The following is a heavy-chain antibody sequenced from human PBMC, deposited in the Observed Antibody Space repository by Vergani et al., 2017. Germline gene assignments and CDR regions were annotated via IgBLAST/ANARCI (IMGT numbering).Heavy chain of an antibody. J-gene: IGHJ6*02. Sequence: QVQLVQSGAEVKKPGASVKVSCKASGYTFTSYYMHWVRQAPGQGLEWMGIINPSGGSTSYAQKFQGRVTMTRDTSTSTVYMELSSLSSEDTAVYYCARERSDSSGYYGYYYYGMDVWGQGTTVTVSS. CDR1: GYTFTSYY. V-gene: IGHV1-46*01. D-gene: IGHD3-22*01. CDR2: INPSGGST. CDR3: ARERSDSSGYYGYYYYGMDV.